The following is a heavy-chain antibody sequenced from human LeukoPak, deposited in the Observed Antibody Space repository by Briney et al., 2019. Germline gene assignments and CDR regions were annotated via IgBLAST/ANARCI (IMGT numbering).Heavy chain of an antibody. D-gene: IGHD5-24*01. CDR2: IYHSGST. J-gene: IGHJ4*02. CDR1: GYSISSGYY. Sequence: PSETLSLTCAVSGYSISSGYYWGWIRQPPGKGLEWIGSIYHSGSTYYNPSLKSRVTISVDTSKNQFSLKLSSVTAADTAVYYCARQQDGYNYHFDYWGQGTLVTVSS. CDR3: ARQQDGYNYHFDY. V-gene: IGHV4-38-2*01.